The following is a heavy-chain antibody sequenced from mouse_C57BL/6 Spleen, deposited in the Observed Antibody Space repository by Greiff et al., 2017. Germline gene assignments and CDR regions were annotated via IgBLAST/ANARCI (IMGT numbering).Heavy chain of an antibody. Sequence: VQLQQSGPELVKPGASVKISCKASGYTFTDYYMNWVKQSHGKSLEWIGEINPNNGGRSYNQKVKGKATLTVDKASSTAYMELRSLTSEDSAFYYFAISYYDYYGHPMDYWGQGTSVTVSS. CDR2: INPNNGGR. D-gene: IGHD2-4*01. CDR3: AISYYDYYGHPMDY. CDR1: GYTFTDYY. J-gene: IGHJ4*01. V-gene: IGHV1-26*01.